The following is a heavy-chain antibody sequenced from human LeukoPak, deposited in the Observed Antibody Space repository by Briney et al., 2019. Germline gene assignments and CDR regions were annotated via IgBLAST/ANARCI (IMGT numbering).Heavy chain of an antibody. CDR2: IKQDGSEK. D-gene: IGHD6-19*01. CDR3: ARVEEWLVLYYYYGMDV. CDR1: GFTFSSYW. V-gene: IGHV3-7*01. Sequence: GGSLRLSCAASGFTFSSYWMSWVRQAPRKGLEWVANIKQDGSEKYYVDSVKGRFTISRDNAKNSLYLQMNSLRAEDTAVYYCARVEEWLVLYYYYGMDVWGQGTTVTVSS. J-gene: IGHJ6*02.